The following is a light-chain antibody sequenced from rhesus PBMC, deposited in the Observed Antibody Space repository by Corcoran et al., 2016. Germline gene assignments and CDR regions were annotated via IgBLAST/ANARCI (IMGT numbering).Light chain of an antibody. CDR1: ESVGSY. CDR2: SAY. CDR3: QQYNDLLLT. Sequence: EIVMTQSPATLSLSPGETATLSCRASESVGSYLAWYQQKPGQVPKLLVHSAYFRATGIPDRFSGCGSRTEFTLTISSLEPEDFGVYHCQQYNDLLLTFGVGTKVEIK. V-gene: IGKV3-40*03. J-gene: IGKJ4*01.